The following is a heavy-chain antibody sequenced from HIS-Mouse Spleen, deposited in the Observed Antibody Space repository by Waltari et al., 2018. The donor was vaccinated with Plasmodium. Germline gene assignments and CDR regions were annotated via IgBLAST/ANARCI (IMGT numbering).Heavy chain of an antibody. CDR2: LNPNRGGT. Sequence: QVQLVQSGAEVKKPGASVKVSCKASGYTFTGYYMHWVRQAPGQGLEWMGWLNPNRGGTNYAKKFQGRVTMTRDTSISTAYMELSRLRSDDTAVYYCARDNFAAGNFDYWGQGTLVTVSS. D-gene: IGHD6-13*01. V-gene: IGHV1-2*02. CDR3: ARDNFAAGNFDY. CDR1: GYTFTGYY. J-gene: IGHJ4*02.